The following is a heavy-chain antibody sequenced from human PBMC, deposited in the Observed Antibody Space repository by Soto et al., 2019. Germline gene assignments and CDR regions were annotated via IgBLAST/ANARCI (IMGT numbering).Heavy chain of an antibody. V-gene: IGHV4-59*01. CDR3: ARGIGSGWFEWFDP. Sequence: SETLSLTCTFSGCTISSYYWSWIRQPPGKGLEWIGYIYYSGSTNYNPSLKSRVTISVDTSKNQFSLKLSSVTAADTAVYYCARGIGSGWFEWFDPWGQGTLVTVSS. CDR1: GCTISSYY. CDR2: IYYSGST. J-gene: IGHJ5*02. D-gene: IGHD6-19*01.